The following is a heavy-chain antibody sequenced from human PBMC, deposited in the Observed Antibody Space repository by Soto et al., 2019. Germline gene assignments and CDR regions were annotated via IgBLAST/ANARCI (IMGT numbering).Heavy chain of an antibody. CDR1: GGSISSYY. D-gene: IGHD2-8*01. V-gene: IGHV4-59*01. J-gene: IGHJ5*02. CDR3: ARARGSIVLMLPWFDP. Sequence: SETLSLTCTVSGGSISSYYWSWIRQPPGKGLEWIGYIYYSGSTNYNPSLKSRVTISVDTSKNQFSLKLSSVTAADTAVYYCARARGSIVLMLPWFDPWGQGTLVTVYS. CDR2: IYYSGST.